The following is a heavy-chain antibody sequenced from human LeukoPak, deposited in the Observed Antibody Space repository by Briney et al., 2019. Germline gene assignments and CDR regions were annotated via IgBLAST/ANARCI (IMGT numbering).Heavy chain of an antibody. D-gene: IGHD3-22*01. CDR1: GFTFSSYA. CDR2: IIGSSGST. V-gene: IGHV3-23*01. CDR3: AKDMNPLQYYYDSSGYYYDY. J-gene: IGHJ4*02. Sequence: GGSLRLSCAASGFTFSSYAMSWVRQAPGKGLEWVSAIIGSSGSTYYADSVKGRFTISRDNSKNTLYLQMNSLRAEDTAVYYCAKDMNPLQYYYDSSGYYYDYWGQGTLVTVSS.